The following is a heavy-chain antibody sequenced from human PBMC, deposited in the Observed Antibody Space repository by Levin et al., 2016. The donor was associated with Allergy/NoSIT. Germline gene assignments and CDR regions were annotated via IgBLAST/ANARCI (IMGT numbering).Heavy chain of an antibody. CDR2: IYHSGST. J-gene: IGHJ6*03. CDR3: ARGSQITIFGVVKVDYYYYYMDV. Sequence: WIRQPPGKGLEWIGEIYHSGSTNYNPSLKSRVTISVDKSKNQFSLKLSSVTAADTAVYYCARGSQITIFGVVKVDYYYYYMDVWGKGTTVTVSS. D-gene: IGHD3-3*01. V-gene: IGHV4-4*02.